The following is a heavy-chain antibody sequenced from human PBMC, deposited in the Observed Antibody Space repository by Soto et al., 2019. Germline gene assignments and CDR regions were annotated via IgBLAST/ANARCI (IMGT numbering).Heavy chain of an antibody. CDR1: GFTFSSYG. CDR2: ISYDGSNK. CDR3: AKEFVVVVAASGFDY. J-gene: IGHJ4*02. V-gene: IGHV3-30*18. D-gene: IGHD2-15*01. Sequence: GGSLRLSCAASGFTFSSYGMHWVRQAPGKGLEWVAVISYDGSNKYYADSVKGRFTISRDNSKNTLYLQMNILRAEDTAVYYCAKEFVVVVAASGFDYWGQGT.